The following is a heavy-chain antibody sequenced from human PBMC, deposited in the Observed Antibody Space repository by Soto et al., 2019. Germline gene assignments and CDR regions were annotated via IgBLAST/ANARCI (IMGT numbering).Heavy chain of an antibody. J-gene: IGHJ4*02. CDR3: ARVSNWVYSFDY. D-gene: IGHD7-27*01. V-gene: IGHV1-18*01. Sequence: ASVKVSCKASGYTFTSYGISWVRQAPGQGLEWMGWIRAYNGNTNYAQKLQGRVTMTTGTSTSTAYMERRRLGSDDTAVYYCARVSNWVYSFDYWGQGTLVTVSS. CDR2: IRAYNGNT. CDR1: GYTFTSYG.